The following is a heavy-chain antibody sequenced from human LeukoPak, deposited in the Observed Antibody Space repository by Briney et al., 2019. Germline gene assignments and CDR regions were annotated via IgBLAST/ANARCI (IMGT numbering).Heavy chain of an antibody. D-gene: IGHD2-2*01. CDR2: ISSSSYI. V-gene: IGHV3-21*01. J-gene: IGHJ5*02. Sequence: GGSLRLSCAASGFTFSSYSMNWVRQAPGKGLEWVSSISSSSYIYYADSVKGRFTISRDNAKNSLYLQMNSLRAEDTAVYYCAKPAAIRDNWFDPWGQGTLVTVSS. CDR3: AKPAAIRDNWFDP. CDR1: GFTFSSYS.